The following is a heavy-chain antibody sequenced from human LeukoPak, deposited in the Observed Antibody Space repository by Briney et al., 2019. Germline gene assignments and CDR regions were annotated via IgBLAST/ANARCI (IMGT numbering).Heavy chain of an antibody. V-gene: IGHV1-69*13. D-gene: IGHD1-26*01. CDR2: IIPIFGTA. CDR3: ALGGSYYSNYYYGMDV. J-gene: IGHJ6*02. CDR1: GGTFSSYA. Sequence: ASVKVSCKASGGTFSSYAISWVRQAPGQGLEWMGGIIPIFGTANYAQKFQGRVTITADESTSTAYMELSSLRSEDTAVYYCALGGSYYSNYYYGMDVWGQGTTVTVSS.